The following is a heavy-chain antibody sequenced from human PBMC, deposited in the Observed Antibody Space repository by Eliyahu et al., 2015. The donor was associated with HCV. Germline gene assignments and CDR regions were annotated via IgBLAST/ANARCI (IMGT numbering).Heavy chain of an antibody. CDR3: AESNTGVVVPFDY. CDR2: INHSGST. D-gene: IGHD3-22*01. V-gene: IGHV4-34*01. Sequence: QVQLQQWGAGLLKPSETLSLTCAVYGGSFSGYYWSWIRQPPGKGLEWIGEINHSGSTNYNPSLKSRVTISVDTSKNQFSLKLSSVTAADTAVYYCAESNTGVVVPFDYWGQGTLVTVSS. J-gene: IGHJ4*02. CDR1: GGSFSGYY.